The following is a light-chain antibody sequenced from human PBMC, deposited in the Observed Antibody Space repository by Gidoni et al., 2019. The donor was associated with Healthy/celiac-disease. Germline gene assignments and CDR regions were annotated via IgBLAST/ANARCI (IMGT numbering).Light chain of an antibody. Sequence: DIQLTQSPSFLSASVGERVTITCRASQGISSYLAWYQQKPGKAPKLLIYAASTLQSGVPSRFSGSGSGTEFTLTISSLQPEDFATYYCQQLNSYPRTFXQXTKVEIK. J-gene: IGKJ1*01. CDR3: QQLNSYPRT. CDR1: QGISSY. V-gene: IGKV1-9*01. CDR2: AAS.